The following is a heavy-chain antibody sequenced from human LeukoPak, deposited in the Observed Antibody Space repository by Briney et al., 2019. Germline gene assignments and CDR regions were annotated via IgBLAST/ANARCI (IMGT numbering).Heavy chain of an antibody. V-gene: IGHV3-7*01. CDR2: IKQDGSEK. CDR3: ARDEGSGPPRFDY. J-gene: IGHJ4*02. Sequence: GGSLRLTCAASGFTFSSYWMSWVRQAPGKGLEWVANIKQDGSEKYYVDSVKGRFTISRDNAKNSLYLQMNSLRAEDTAVYYSARDEGSGPPRFDYWGQGTLVTVSS. D-gene: IGHD2-15*01. CDR1: GFTFSSYW.